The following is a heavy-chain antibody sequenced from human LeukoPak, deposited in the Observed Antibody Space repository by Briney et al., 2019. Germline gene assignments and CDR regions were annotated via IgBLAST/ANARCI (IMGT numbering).Heavy chain of an antibody. CDR2: ISSSSSTI. D-gene: IGHD7-27*01. V-gene: IGHV3-48*04. Sequence: GGSLRLSCAASGFTFSSYSMNWVRQAPGKGLEWVSYISSSSSTIYYADSVKGRFTISRDNAKNSLYLQMNSLRAEDTAVYYCARESGANWGWGGYYFDYWGQGTLVTVSS. J-gene: IGHJ4*02. CDR1: GFTFSSYS. CDR3: ARESGANWGWGGYYFDY.